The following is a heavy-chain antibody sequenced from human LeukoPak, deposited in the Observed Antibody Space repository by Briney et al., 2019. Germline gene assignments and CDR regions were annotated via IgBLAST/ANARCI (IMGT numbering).Heavy chain of an antibody. V-gene: IGHV3-73*01. Sequence: PGGSLRLSCAASGFTFSGSSIHWVRQASGKGLEWVGLIRTKANTYATAYAASVKGRFTISRDDSKNTAYLQMNSLKTEDTAVYYCTRHGSYDSSGYFPYHYWGQGTLVTVSS. J-gene: IGHJ4*02. CDR1: GFTFSGSS. D-gene: IGHD3-22*01. CDR2: IRTKANTYAT. CDR3: TRHGSYDSSGYFPYHY.